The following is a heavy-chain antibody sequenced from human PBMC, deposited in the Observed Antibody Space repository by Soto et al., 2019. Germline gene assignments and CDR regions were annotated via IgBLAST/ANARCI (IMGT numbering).Heavy chain of an antibody. V-gene: IGHV3-7*01. Sequence: EVQLVESGGGLVQPGGSLRLSCAASGFSFSSYWMTWVRQAPGKGLEWVANIKQDGSEEYYVASVRGRFPIFRDKAKNSLYLQMNSLRAEDTAVYYCALGSGASWFDPWGQGTLVTVSS. CDR1: GFSFSSYW. J-gene: IGHJ5*02. CDR3: ALGSGASWFDP. D-gene: IGHD3-10*01. CDR2: IKQDGSEE.